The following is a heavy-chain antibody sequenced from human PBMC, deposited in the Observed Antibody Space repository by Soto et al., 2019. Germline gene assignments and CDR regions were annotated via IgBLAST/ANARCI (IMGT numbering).Heavy chain of an antibody. CDR1: GYTVINYY. J-gene: IGHJ4*02. CDR2: IRPKRGGT. Sequence: QVQLVQSGAEVKKPGASVKISCEASGYTVINYYMHWVRQAPGQGCEWMGRIRPKRGGTNYEQKGQGRVSMTWDTSLKTAYMELSRLMSEDTAVYFCARPPGYISDWYYFDLWGQGTQVTVSS. CDR3: ARPPGYISDWYYFDL. D-gene: IGHD3-9*01. V-gene: IGHV1-2*02.